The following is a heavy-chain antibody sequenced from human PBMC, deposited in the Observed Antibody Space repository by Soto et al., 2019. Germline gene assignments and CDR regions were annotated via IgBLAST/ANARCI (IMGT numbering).Heavy chain of an antibody. J-gene: IGHJ6*02. D-gene: IGHD3-22*01. CDR1: GGTFSKYA. CDR2: TIPMFGTP. Sequence: QVQLVQSGAEMQHPGASVRVSCKASGGTFSKYAFSWVRQAPGQGLEWLGGTIPMFGTPNYAQKFQGRVAISADESTATVYMELSSLRSEDTAVYFCARPLRDRNYYSGMAVWGQGTTVTVSS. CDR3: ARPLRDRNYYSGMAV. V-gene: IGHV1-69*01.